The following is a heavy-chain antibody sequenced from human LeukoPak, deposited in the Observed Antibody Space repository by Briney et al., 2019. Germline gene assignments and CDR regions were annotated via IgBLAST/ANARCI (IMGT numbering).Heavy chain of an antibody. D-gene: IGHD3-3*01. V-gene: IGHV4-59*01. J-gene: IGHJ4*02. Sequence: SETLSLTCIVSGGSINNYYWSWFRQSPGRGLEWIGYIYYTGITNYNPSLRSRVILSVDTSKNQFSLKLRSVTAADTAVYFCARASSTPGSGYYPFDYWGQGTLVTASS. CDR1: GGSINNYY. CDR3: ARASSTPGSGYYPFDY. CDR2: IYYTGIT.